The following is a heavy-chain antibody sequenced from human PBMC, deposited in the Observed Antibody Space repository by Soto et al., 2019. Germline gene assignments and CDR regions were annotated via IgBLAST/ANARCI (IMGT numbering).Heavy chain of an antibody. Sequence: XVSLLLSCAASGFTFSSYSMNWVRQAPGKGLEWVSSISSSSSYICYADSVKGRFTISRDNAKNSLYLQMNSLRAEDTAVYYCARDDGCSGGSCPALPYYGMDVWGQGTTVTVSS. CDR3: ARDDGCSGGSCPALPYYGMDV. CDR2: ISSSSSYI. V-gene: IGHV3-21*01. J-gene: IGHJ6*02. CDR1: GFTFSSYS. D-gene: IGHD2-15*01.